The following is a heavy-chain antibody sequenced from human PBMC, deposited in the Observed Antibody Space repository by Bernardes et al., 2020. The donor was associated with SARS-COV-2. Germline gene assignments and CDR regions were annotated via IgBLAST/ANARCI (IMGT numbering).Heavy chain of an antibody. CDR2: IYYSGST. CDR1: GGSISSSSYY. J-gene: IGHJ5*02. Sequence: SETLSLTCTVSGGSISSSSYYWGWIRQPPGKGLEWIGSIYYSGSTYYNPSLKSRVTISVDTSKNQFSLKLSSVTAADTAVYYCARHHPGFLEWTNWFDPSGRGTDVT. D-gene: IGHD3-3*01. CDR3: ARHHPGFLEWTNWFDP. V-gene: IGHV4-39*01.